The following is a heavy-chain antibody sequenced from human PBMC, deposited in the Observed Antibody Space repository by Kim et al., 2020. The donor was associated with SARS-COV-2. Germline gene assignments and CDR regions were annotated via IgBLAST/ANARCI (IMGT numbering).Heavy chain of an antibody. Sequence: SETLSLTCTVSGGSISGYYWSWIRQPPGKGLEWIGYIYYSGSTNYNPSLKSRVTISVDTSKNQFSLKLSSVTAADTAVYYCARMSSRWYLDYWGQGTLVT. V-gene: IGHV4-59*08. D-gene: IGHD6-13*01. CDR2: IYYSGST. CDR1: GGSISGYY. CDR3: ARMSSRWYLDY. J-gene: IGHJ4*02.